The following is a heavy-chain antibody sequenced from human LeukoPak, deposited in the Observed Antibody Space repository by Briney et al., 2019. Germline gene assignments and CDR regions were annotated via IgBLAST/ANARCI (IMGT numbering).Heavy chain of an antibody. Sequence: ASVNVSCKVSGYTLTELSMNWVRQAPGKGLEWMGGFDPEDGETIYAQKFQGRVTMTEDTSTDTAYMELSSLRSEDTAVYYCATWQQLVRGYYYYYYMDVWGKGTTVTVSS. J-gene: IGHJ6*03. V-gene: IGHV1-24*01. CDR1: GYTLTELS. CDR3: ATWQQLVRGYYYYYYMDV. D-gene: IGHD6-13*01. CDR2: FDPEDGET.